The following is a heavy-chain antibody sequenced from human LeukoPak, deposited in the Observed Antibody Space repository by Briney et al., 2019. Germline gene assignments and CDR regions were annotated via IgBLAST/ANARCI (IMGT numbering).Heavy chain of an antibody. Sequence: GGSLRLSCAASGFTFSSYGMHWVRQAPGKGLEWVAFIRYDGSNKYYADSVKGRFTISRDNSKNTLYLQMNSLRAEDTAVYYCAKDDWNDGRPFDYWGQGTLVTVSS. CDR1: GFTFSSYG. D-gene: IGHD1-1*01. CDR3: AKDDWNDGRPFDY. CDR2: IRYDGSNK. V-gene: IGHV3-30*02. J-gene: IGHJ4*02.